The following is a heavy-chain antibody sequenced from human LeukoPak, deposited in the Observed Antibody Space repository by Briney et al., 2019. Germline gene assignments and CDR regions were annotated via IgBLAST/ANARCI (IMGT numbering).Heavy chain of an antibody. Sequence: PSETLSLTCTVSGGSISSSSYYWGWIRQPPGKGLEWIGSIYYSGSTYYNPSLKSRVTISVDTSKNQFSLKLSSVTAADTAVYYCARDPASYSGSYYGGDFDYWGQGTLITVSS. CDR3: ARDPASYSGSYYGGDFDY. J-gene: IGHJ4*02. V-gene: IGHV4-39*07. CDR2: IYYSGST. D-gene: IGHD1-26*01. CDR1: GGSISSSSYY.